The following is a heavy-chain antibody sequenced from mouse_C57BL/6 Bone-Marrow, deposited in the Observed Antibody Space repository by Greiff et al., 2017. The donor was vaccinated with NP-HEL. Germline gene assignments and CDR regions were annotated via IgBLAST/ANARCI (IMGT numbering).Heavy chain of an antibody. CDR2: ILPGSGST. CDR1: GYTFTGYW. Sequence: QVQLQQSGAELMKPGASVKLSCKATGYTFTGYWIEWVKQRPGHGLEWIGEILPGSGSTNYNEKFKGKATFTAATSSNTAYMQLSSLTTEDSAIDYCARTITTVVAKDYFDYWGQGTTLTVSS. D-gene: IGHD1-1*01. V-gene: IGHV1-9*01. J-gene: IGHJ2*01. CDR3: ARTITTVVAKDYFDY.